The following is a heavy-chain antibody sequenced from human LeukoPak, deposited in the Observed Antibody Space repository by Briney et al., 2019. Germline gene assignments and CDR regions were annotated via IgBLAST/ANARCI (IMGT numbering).Heavy chain of an antibody. V-gene: IGHV4-59*01. D-gene: IGHD6-6*01. J-gene: IGHJ5*02. CDR2: IYYSGST. Sequence: SETLSLTCTVSGGSISSYYWSWIRQPPGKGLEWIGYIYYSGSTNYNPSLKSRVIISVDTSKNQFSLKLSSVTAADTAVYYCARDLSSSSYNWFDPWGQGTLVTVSS. CDR1: GGSISSYY. CDR3: ARDLSSSSYNWFDP.